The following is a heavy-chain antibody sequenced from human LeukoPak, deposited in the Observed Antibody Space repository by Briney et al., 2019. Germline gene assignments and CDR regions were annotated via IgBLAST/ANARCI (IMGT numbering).Heavy chain of an antibody. V-gene: IGHV3-30*02. CDR1: GFTFSSYG. CDR3: ARGATMVQYYFDY. CDR2: IRYDGSNK. D-gene: IGHD3-10*01. J-gene: IGHJ4*02. Sequence: GGSLRLSCAASGFTFSSYGMHWVRQAPGKGLEWVAFIRYDGSNKYYADSVKGRFTISRDNSKNTLYLQMNSLRAGDTAVYYCARGATMVQYYFDYWGQGTLVTVSS.